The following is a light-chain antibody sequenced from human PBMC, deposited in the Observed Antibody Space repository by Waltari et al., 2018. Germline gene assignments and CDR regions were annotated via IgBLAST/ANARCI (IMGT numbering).Light chain of an antibody. V-gene: IGKV4-1*01. CDR2: WAS. J-gene: IGKJ4*01. CDR1: QSVLYSSNNKNY. Sequence: DIVMTQSPDSLAVSLAERATIHCKSSQSVLYSSNNKNYLAWYQQKPGQPPKLLIYWASTRESGVPDRFSGSGSGTDFTLTISSLQAEDVAVYYCQQYYSTPLTFGGGTKVEIK. CDR3: QQYYSTPLT.